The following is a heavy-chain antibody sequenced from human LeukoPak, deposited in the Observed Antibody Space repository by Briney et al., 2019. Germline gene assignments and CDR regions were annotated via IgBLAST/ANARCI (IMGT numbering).Heavy chain of an antibody. D-gene: IGHD3-10*01. J-gene: IGHJ4*02. V-gene: IGHV4-59*01. CDR2: IYYSGST. CDR1: GGSISNYY. CDR3: AREPFGYFDS. Sequence: PSEILSLTCTVSGGSISNYYWSWIRQPPGKGLEWIGYIYYSGSTNYNPSLKSRVTISVDTSKNQFSLKLSSVTAADTAVYYCAREPFGYFDSWGQGTLATVSS.